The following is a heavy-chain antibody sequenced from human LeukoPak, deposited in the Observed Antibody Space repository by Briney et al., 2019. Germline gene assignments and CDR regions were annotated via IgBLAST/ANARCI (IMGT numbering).Heavy chain of an antibody. J-gene: IGHJ4*02. V-gene: IGHV3-9*01. CDR2: ISWNSGSI. CDR1: GFTFDDYA. D-gene: IGHD3-10*01. Sequence: SGGSLRLSCAASGFTFDDYAMHWVRQAPGKGLEWVSGISWNSGSIGYADSVKGRFTISRDNDKNSLYLQMNSLRAEDTALYYCAKDDGFSYWGQGTLVTVSS. CDR3: AKDDGFSY.